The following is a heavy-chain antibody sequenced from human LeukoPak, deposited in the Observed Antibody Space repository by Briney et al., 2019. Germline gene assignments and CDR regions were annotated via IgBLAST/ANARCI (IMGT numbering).Heavy chain of an antibody. Sequence: SETLCLTCTVSGGSISSHYWSWIRQPPGKGLEWIGYIYYSGSTNYNPSLKSRVTISVDTSKNQFSLKLSSVTAADTAVYYCARASLRFLEWLSRRDYYYYYMDVWGKGTTVTVSS. D-gene: IGHD3-3*01. CDR3: ARASLRFLEWLSRRDYYYYYMDV. CDR1: GGSISSHY. V-gene: IGHV4-59*11. J-gene: IGHJ6*03. CDR2: IYYSGST.